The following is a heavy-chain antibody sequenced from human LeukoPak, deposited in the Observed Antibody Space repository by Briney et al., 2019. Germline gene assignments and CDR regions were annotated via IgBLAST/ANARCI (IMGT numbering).Heavy chain of an antibody. CDR2: IKQDGSEK. Sequence: PGGSLRLSCAASGFTFSRYWMSWVRQAPGKGLEWVANIKQDGSEKYYVDSVKGRFTISRDNAKNSLYLQMNSLRAEDTAVYYCARDRPAQDFWSGYYSLVNGIYFDYWGQGTLVTVSS. V-gene: IGHV3-7*01. J-gene: IGHJ4*02. CDR3: ARDRPAQDFWSGYYSLVNGIYFDY. CDR1: GFTFSRYW. D-gene: IGHD3-3*01.